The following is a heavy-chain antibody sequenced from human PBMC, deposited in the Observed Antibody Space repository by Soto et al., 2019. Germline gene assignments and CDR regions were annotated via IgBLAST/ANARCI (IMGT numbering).Heavy chain of an antibody. J-gene: IGHJ3*01. CDR2: MNVNTGGT. V-gene: IGHV1-2*02. D-gene: IGHD2-21*01. Sequence: ASVKVSCKASGYTFTDSYLHGVRQAPGQRLEWMGWMNVNTGGTNSPQKFQDRVTMTRDTSISTAFIQLNGLTSDDTAVYFCARKCGDRCTEDTDALDLWGQGTMVTVSS. CDR1: GYTFTDSY. CDR3: ARKCGDRCTEDTDALDL.